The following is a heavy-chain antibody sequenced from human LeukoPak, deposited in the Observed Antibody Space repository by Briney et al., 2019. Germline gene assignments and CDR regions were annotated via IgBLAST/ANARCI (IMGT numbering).Heavy chain of an antibody. CDR3: AKSHRYCSGGSCYHDLYYFDY. D-gene: IGHD2-15*01. CDR2: ISWNRGSI. Sequence: GGSLRLSCAASGFTFDDYAMHWVRQAPGKGLEWVSGISWNRGSIGYADSVKGRFTISRDNAKNSLYLQMNSLRAEDTALYYCAKSHRYCSGGSCYHDLYYFDYWGQGTLVTVSS. V-gene: IGHV3-9*01. J-gene: IGHJ4*02. CDR1: GFTFDDYA.